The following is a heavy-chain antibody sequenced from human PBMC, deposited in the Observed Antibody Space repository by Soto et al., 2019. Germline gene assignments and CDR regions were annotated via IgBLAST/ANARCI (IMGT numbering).Heavy chain of an antibody. V-gene: IGHV3-30-3*01. D-gene: IGHD3-22*01. CDR1: GFTFSSYA. CDR3: ARDRRYYYDNSGPLDY. CDR2: ISYDVSNK. Sequence: PGGSLRLSCAASGFTFSSYAMHWVRQAPGKGLEWVAVISYDVSNKYYADSVKGRFTISRDNSKNTLYLQMNSLRAEDTAVYYCARDRRYYYDNSGPLDYWGQGTLVTVSS. J-gene: IGHJ4*02.